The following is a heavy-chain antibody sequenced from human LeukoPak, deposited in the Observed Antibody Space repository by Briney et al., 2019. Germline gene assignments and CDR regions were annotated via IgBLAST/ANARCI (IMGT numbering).Heavy chain of an antibody. Sequence: GGSLRHTLAATGYTHRKYQWHWVRQAPGKGLEWVSYISSSGSTIYYADSVKGRFTISRDNAKNSLFLQMNSLRAEDTAVYYCAREGSGTWYSGKGCNYNLIDGWGQGTTVTVSS. D-gene: IGHD2-15*01. J-gene: IGHJ6*02. CDR2: ISSSGSTI. CDR1: GYTHRKYQ. CDR3: AREGSGTWYSGKGCNYNLIDG. V-gene: IGHV3-48*03.